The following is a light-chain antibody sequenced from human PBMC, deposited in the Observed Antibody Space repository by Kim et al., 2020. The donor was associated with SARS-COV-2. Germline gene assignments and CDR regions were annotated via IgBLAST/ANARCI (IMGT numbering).Light chain of an antibody. CDR1: SSNIGAGYD. CDR3: QSYDSSLSGSV. Sequence: RVPVSWTGSSSNIGAGYDVHWYQQLPGTAPKRLIYGNSNRPSGVPDRFSGSKSGTSASLAITGLQAEDEADYYCQSYDSSLSGSVFGGGTQLTVL. J-gene: IGLJ2*01. V-gene: IGLV1-40*01. CDR2: GNS.